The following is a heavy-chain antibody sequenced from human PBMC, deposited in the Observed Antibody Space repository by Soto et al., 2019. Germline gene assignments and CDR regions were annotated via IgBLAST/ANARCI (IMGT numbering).Heavy chain of an antibody. CDR3: ERVRTSDHFWRDYGMDV. CDR1: GFTFSSYG. D-gene: IGHD3-3*02. J-gene: IGHJ6*02. CDR2: IWYDGSNK. Sequence: QVQLVESGGGVVQPGRSLRLSCAASGFTFSSYGMHWVRQAPGKGLEWVAVIWYDGSNKYYADSVKGRFTISRDNSKNTLYLQMNSLRAEDTAVYYCERVRTSDHFWRDYGMDVWGQGTTVTVSS. V-gene: IGHV3-33*01.